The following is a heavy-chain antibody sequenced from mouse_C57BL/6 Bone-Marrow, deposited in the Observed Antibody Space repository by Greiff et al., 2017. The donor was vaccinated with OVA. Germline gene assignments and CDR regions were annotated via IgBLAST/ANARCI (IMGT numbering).Heavy chain of an antibody. V-gene: IGHV1-82*01. CDR3: ARGIRDY. Sequence: QVQLQQSGPELVKPGASVKISCKASGYAFSSSWMNWVKQRPGKGLEWIGRIYPGDGDTNYNGKFKGKATLTADKSSSTAYMQLSSLTSEDSAVYFFARGIRDYWGQGTTLTVSS. CDR1: GYAFSSSW. CDR2: IYPGDGDT. J-gene: IGHJ2*01.